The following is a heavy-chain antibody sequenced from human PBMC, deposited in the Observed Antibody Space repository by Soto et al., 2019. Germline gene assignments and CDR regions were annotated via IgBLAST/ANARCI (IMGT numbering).Heavy chain of an antibody. CDR2: TYWHDDK. D-gene: IGHD3-16*01. Sequence: SGPTLVNPTQTLTLTCTFSGFSLSTTGVGVSWIRQPPGKALEWLALTYWHDDKRYSPSLESRLTITKDTSKNQVVLTMTNMDPVDTATYYCAHRGGATVGLYYFDYWGQGALVTVSS. CDR1: GFSLSTTGVG. V-gene: IGHV2-5*01. CDR3: AHRGGATVGLYYFDY. J-gene: IGHJ4*02.